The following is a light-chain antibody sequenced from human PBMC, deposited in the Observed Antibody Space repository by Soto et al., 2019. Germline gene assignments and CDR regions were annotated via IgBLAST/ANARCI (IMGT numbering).Light chain of an antibody. CDR1: QSISSY. CDR2: AAS. CDR3: QQSYSTPPRFT. J-gene: IGKJ3*01. Sequence: DIQMTQSPSSLSASVGDRVTITCRASQSISSYLNWYQQKPGKAPKLLIYAASSLQSGVPSRFSGCGSGTDFTLTISSLQPEDFATYYCQQSYSTPPRFTFGPGTKVDIK. V-gene: IGKV1-39*01.